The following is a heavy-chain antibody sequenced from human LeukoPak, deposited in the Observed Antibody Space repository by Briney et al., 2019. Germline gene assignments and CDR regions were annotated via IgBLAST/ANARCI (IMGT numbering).Heavy chain of an antibody. D-gene: IGHD6-19*01. Sequence: GGSLRLSCAASGFTFSSYGMHWVRQAPGKGLEWVAVISYDGSNKYYADSVKGRFTISRDNSKNTLYLQMNSLRAEDTAVYYCAKSRIAVAGPYLDYGMDVWGQGTTVTVSS. CDR3: AKSRIAVAGPYLDYGMDV. V-gene: IGHV3-30*18. CDR1: GFTFSSYG. J-gene: IGHJ6*02. CDR2: ISYDGSNK.